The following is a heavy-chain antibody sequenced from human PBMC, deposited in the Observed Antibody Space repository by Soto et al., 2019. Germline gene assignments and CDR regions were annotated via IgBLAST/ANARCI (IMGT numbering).Heavy chain of an antibody. Sequence: GASAKVSCKASGYTFTSYYMHWVRQAPGQGLEWMGIINPSGGSTSYAQKFQGRVTMTRDTSTSTVYMELSSLRSEDTAVYYCARDFDDSSGYPGWFDPWGQGTLVTVSS. CDR1: GYTFTSYY. V-gene: IGHV1-46*01. J-gene: IGHJ5*02. CDR2: INPSGGST. CDR3: ARDFDDSSGYPGWFDP. D-gene: IGHD3-22*01.